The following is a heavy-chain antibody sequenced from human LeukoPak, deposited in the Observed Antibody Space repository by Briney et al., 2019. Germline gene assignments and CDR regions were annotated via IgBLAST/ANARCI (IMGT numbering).Heavy chain of an antibody. CDR2: ISGSGGST. CDR3: AKTVDFWSGYYLYYFDY. Sequence: GGSLRLSCEASGFTFSSYAMSWVRQAPGKGLEGVSVISGSGGSTYYADSVKGRFTISRDNSKNTLYLQMNSLRAEDTAVYYCAKTVDFWSGYYLYYFDYWGQGTLVTVSS. J-gene: IGHJ4*02. D-gene: IGHD3-3*01. V-gene: IGHV3-23*01. CDR1: GFTFSSYA.